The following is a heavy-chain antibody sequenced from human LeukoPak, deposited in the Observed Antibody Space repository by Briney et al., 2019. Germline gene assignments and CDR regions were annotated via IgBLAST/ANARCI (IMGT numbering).Heavy chain of an antibody. CDR2: IYYSGST. V-gene: IGHV4-59*01. CDR3: AREGEYYYGSGSYY. D-gene: IGHD3-10*01. CDR1: GGSISSYY. J-gene: IGHJ4*02. Sequence: SETLSLTCTVSGGSISSYYWSWIRQPPGKGLEWIGSIYYSGSTYYNPSLKSRVTISVDTSKNQFSLKLSSVTAADTAVYYCAREGEYYYGSGSYYWGQGTLVTVSS.